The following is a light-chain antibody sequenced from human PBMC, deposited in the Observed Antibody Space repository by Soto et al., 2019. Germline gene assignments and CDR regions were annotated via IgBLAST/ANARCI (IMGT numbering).Light chain of an antibody. CDR1: SSDIGAYDY. CDR2: EVN. Sequence: QSALTQPASLSGSPGQSITISCTGTSSDIGAYDYVSWFQQHPGKAPKLMISEVNNRPSGVSNRFSGSKSGNTAYLTISGLQVEDEADYFCFSFTITSPHVFGNGTKVTVL. J-gene: IGLJ1*01. V-gene: IGLV2-14*01. CDR3: FSFTITSPHV.